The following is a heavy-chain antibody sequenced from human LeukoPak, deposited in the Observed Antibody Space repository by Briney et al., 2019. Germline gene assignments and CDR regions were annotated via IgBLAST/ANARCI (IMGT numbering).Heavy chain of an antibody. CDR3: ARGPTTVTKAGSAFDI. D-gene: IGHD4-11*01. CDR2: IYYSGST. CDR1: GGSISSYY. Sequence: SETLSLTCTVSGGSISSYYWSWIRQPPGKGLEWIGYIYYSGSTNYNPPLKSRVTISVDTSKNQFSLKLSSVTAADTAVYYCARGPTTVTKAGSAFDIWGQGTMVTVSS. V-gene: IGHV4-59*12. J-gene: IGHJ3*02.